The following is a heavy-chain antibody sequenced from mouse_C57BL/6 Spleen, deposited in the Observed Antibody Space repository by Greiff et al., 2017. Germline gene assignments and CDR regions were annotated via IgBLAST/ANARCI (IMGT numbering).Heavy chain of an antibody. D-gene: IGHD1-1*01. CDR3: ARGITTVVATGGAMDY. Sequence: VQLQQSGAELVKPGASVKLSCKASGYTFTSYWMHWVKQRPGQGLEWIGMIHPNSGSTNYNEKFKSKATLTVDKSSSTAYMQLSSLTSEDSAVYYCARGITTVVATGGAMDYWGQGTSVTVSS. V-gene: IGHV1-64*01. CDR2: IHPNSGST. CDR1: GYTFTSYW. J-gene: IGHJ4*01.